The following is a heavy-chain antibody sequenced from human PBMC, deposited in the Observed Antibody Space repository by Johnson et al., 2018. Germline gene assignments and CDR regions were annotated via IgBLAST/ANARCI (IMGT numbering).Heavy chain of an antibody. CDR1: GGTFSSYA. Sequence: VQLVESGAEVKKPGSSVKVSCKASGGTFSSYAISWVRQAPGQGLEWMGGIIPIFGTANYAQKFQGRVTITADESTSTAYMERTSLRSEGTAVYYCARRYYYDSSGYPDAFDIWGQGTMVTVSS. D-gene: IGHD3-22*01. V-gene: IGHV1-69*01. CDR2: IIPIFGTA. J-gene: IGHJ3*02. CDR3: ARRYYYDSSGYPDAFDI.